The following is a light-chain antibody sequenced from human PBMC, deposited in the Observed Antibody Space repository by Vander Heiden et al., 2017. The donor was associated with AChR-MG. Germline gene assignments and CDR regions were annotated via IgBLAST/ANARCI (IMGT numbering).Light chain of an antibody. J-gene: IGLJ3*02. V-gene: IGLV7-46*01. Sequence: QAVVTQEPSLTVSPGGTVTLPCGSSTGAVTSGHYPYWFQQKPGQAPRTLIYDTSNKHSWTPARFSGSLLGGKAALTLSGAQPEDEAEYYCLLSYSGASLVFGGGTKLTVL. CDR2: DTS. CDR3: LLSYSGASLV. CDR1: TGAVTSGHY.